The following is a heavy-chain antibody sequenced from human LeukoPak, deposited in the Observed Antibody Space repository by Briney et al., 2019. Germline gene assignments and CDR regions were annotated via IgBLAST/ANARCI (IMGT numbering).Heavy chain of an antibody. CDR3: AKCLGDGTNYYFAH. V-gene: IGHV3-23*01. J-gene: IGHJ4*02. CDR1: GFTFSSYA. D-gene: IGHD4/OR15-4a*01. Sequence: PGGSLRLSCAASGFTFSSYAMGWVRLAPGKGLEWVSLISGSGDNSYYADSMKGRFTISRDNSKNTLYLQMSSLRAEGTALYYCAKCLGDGTNYYFAHWGQGTLVTVSS. CDR2: ISGSGDNS.